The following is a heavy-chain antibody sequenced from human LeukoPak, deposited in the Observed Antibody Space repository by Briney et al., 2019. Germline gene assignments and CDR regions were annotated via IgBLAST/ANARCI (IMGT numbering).Heavy chain of an antibody. J-gene: IGHJ4*02. V-gene: IGHV3-23*01. Sequence: GGSLRLSCAVSGFTFSSYAMSWVRQAPGKGLGWASTISGSGGTTCYADSVKGRFTISRDNAKNTLYLQMNSLRAEDTAVYYCAREGVAGALDYWGQGTLVAVSS. CDR1: GFTFSSYA. D-gene: IGHD6-19*01. CDR3: AREGVAGALDY. CDR2: ISGSGGTT.